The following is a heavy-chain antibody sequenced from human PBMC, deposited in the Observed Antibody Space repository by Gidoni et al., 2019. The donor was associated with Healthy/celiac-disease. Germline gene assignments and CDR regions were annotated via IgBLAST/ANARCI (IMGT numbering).Heavy chain of an antibody. D-gene: IGHD3-10*01. CDR1: GGTFSSYA. Sequence: QVQLVQSGAEVKKPGSSVQVSCKASGGTFSSYAISWVRQAPGQGLDWMGGVIPIFGTANYAQKLPGRVTITADEVTSTAYMELSSLRSEDTAVYYCAVALYSGRVYYFDYWGQGTLVTVSS. CDR3: AVALYSGRVYYFDY. J-gene: IGHJ4*02. V-gene: IGHV1-69*01. CDR2: VIPIFGTA.